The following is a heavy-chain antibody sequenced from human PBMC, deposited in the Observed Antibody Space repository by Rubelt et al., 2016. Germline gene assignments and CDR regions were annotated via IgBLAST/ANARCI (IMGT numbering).Heavy chain of an antibody. CDR1: GYTFTSYD. CDR2: MNPNSGNT. D-gene: IGHD6-19*01. CDR3: ASGPAVAFDY. Sequence: QVQLVQSGAEVKKPGASVKVSCKASGYTFTSYDINWVRQATGQGLEWMGWMNPNSGNTGYAQKFQGRVTMTRNMSIRTAYMELGSLGSEDTAVYYCASGPAVAFDYWGQGTLVAVSS. V-gene: IGHV1-8*01. J-gene: IGHJ4*02.